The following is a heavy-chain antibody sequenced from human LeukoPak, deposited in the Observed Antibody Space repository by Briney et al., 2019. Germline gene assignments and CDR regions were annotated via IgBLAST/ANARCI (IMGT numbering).Heavy chain of an antibody. V-gene: IGHV4-59*08. D-gene: IGHD6-13*01. CDR3: ARHGSWDYFDY. CDR2: IYYSGST. J-gene: IGHJ4*02. Sequence: TSETLSLTCTVSGGSISSYYWSWIRQPPGKGLEWIGYIYYSGSTNYNPPLKSRVTISVDTSKNQFSLKLSSVTAADTAVYYCARHGSWDYFDYWGQGTLVTVSS. CDR1: GGSISSYY.